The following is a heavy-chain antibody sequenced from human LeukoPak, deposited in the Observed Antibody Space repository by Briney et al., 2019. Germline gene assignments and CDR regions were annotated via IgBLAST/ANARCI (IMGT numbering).Heavy chain of an antibody. V-gene: IGHV3-30-3*01. CDR3: ARDSAARASSLIWVPSLYYYGMDV. Sequence: GGSLRLSCAASGFTFSSYAMHWVRQAPGKGLEWVAVISYDGSNKYYADSVKGRFTISRDNSKNTLYLQINSLRAEDTAVYYCARDSAARASSLIWVPSLYYYGMDVWGQGTTVTVSS. J-gene: IGHJ6*02. D-gene: IGHD6-6*01. CDR1: GFTFSSYA. CDR2: ISYDGSNK.